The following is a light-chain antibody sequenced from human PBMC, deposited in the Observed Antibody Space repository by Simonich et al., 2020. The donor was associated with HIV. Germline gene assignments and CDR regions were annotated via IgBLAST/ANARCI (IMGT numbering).Light chain of an antibody. CDR2: GAS. CDR3: QQYNNWPPWT. J-gene: IGKJ1*01. Sequence: IVMTQSPATLSVSPVEKATHSCRASQSVSRNLAWYQQKPGQAPRLLIYGASTRATGIPARLSGSGSGTEFTLTISSMQSEDFAVYYCQQYNNWPPWTFGQGTKVEIK. V-gene: IGKV3-15*01. CDR1: QSVSRN.